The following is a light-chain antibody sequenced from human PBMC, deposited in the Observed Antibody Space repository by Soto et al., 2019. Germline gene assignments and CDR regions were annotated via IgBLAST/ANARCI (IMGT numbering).Light chain of an antibody. CDR2: DTS. V-gene: IGLV7-46*01. CDR3: LLSYSGARGV. Sequence: QTVVTQETSLTVSPGGTATLTCGSSTGAVTSGHYPYWFQQKPGQAPRTLIYDTSNKHSWTPARFSGSLLGGKAALTLSGAQPEDEAEYYCLLSYSGARGVFGGGTKVTVL. J-gene: IGLJ3*02. CDR1: TGAVTSGHY.